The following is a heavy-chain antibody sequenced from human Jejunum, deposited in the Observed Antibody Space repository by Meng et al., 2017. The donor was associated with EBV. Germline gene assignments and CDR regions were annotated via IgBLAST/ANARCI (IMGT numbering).Heavy chain of an antibody. J-gene: IGHJ5*02. D-gene: IGHD2-2*01. Sequence: LELQASGPGLVEPSETLSFTCTVSGGSIRSSGYYWGWIRQPPGKGLQWIGSIYDSGTTYYNPSLRSRVTISVDTSKNQFSLKLNSVTAADTAVYYCARAGYCSSTTCPRWFDPWGQGTLVTVSS. CDR3: ARAGYCSSTTCPRWFDP. V-gene: IGHV4-39*07. CDR2: IYDSGTT. CDR1: GGSIRSSGYY.